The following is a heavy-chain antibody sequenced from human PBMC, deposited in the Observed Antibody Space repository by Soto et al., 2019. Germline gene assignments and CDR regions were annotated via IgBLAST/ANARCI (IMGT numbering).Heavy chain of an antibody. CDR2: ISAYNGNT. V-gene: IGHV1-18*01. CDR1: GYTFTSYG. J-gene: IGHJ6*02. D-gene: IGHD2-2*02. CDR3: ARDGYCSSTSCYTGYYYYGMDV. Sequence: ASVKVSCKASGYTFTSYGISWVRQAPGQGLEWMGWISAYNGNTNYAQKLQGRVTMTTDTSTSTAYMELRSLRSDDTAVYYCARDGYCSSTSCYTGYYYYGMDVWGQGTTVTSP.